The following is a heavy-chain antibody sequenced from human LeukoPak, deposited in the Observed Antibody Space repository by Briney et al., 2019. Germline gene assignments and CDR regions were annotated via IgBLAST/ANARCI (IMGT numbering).Heavy chain of an antibody. CDR2: ISSSSSYI. CDR3: ARSPRPAPFADMDV. Sequence: GGSLRLSCAASGLTFSSYSMNWVRQAPGKGLEWVSSISSSSSYIYYADSVKGRFTISRDNAKNSLYLQMNSLRAEDTAVYYCARSPRPAPFADMDVWGKGTTVTASS. CDR1: GLTFSSYS. J-gene: IGHJ6*03. V-gene: IGHV3-21*01.